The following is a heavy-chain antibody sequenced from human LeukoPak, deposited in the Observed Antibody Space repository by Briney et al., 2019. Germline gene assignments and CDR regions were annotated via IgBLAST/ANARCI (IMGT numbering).Heavy chain of an antibody. J-gene: IGHJ4*02. Sequence: ASVKVSCKASGYTFTSNYIHWVRQAPGQGLEWMGMIYPRDGSTSYAQKFQGRVTVTRDTSASTAYMDLSSLRSEDTALYYCARDRGGTGDFDYWGQGTLVTVSS. CDR2: IYPRDGST. CDR3: ARDRGGTGDFDY. D-gene: IGHD1-1*01. CDR1: GYTFTSNY. V-gene: IGHV1-46*01.